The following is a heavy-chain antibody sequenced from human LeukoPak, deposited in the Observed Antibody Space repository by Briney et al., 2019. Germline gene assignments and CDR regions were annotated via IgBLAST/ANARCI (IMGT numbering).Heavy chain of an antibody. V-gene: IGHV1-8*03. J-gene: IGHJ5*02. CDR2: MNPNSGNT. D-gene: IGHD3-22*01. Sequence: GASVKVSCKASGYTFTGYYMHWVRQAPGQGLEWMGWMNPNSGNTGYAQKFQGRVTITRNTSISTAYMELSSLRSEDTAVYYCATLTTDSSGYSDWFDPWGQGTLVTVSS. CDR1: GYTFTGYY. CDR3: ATLTTDSSGYSDWFDP.